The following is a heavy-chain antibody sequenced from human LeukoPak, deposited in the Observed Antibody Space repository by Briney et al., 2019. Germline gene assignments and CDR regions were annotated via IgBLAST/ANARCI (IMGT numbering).Heavy chain of an antibody. CDR2: INPNSGGT. V-gene: IGHV1-2*02. Sequence: ASVKVSCKASGYTFTGYYMHWVRQAPRQGLEWMGWINPNSGGTNYAQKFQGRVTMTRDTSISTAYMELSRLRSDDTAVYYCAREDDIVVVAGYSSSSAYWGQGTLVTVPS. CDR1: GYTFTGYY. D-gene: IGHD6-13*01. J-gene: IGHJ4*02. CDR3: AREDDIVVVAGYSSSSAY.